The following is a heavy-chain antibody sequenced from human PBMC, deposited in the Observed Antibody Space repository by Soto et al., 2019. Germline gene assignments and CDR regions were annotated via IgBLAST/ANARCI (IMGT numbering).Heavy chain of an antibody. CDR2: MHYSGAT. D-gene: IGHD2-21*02. CDR3: VRTAREGAVAPHWFDR. V-gene: IGHV4-39*01. Sequence: SETLSLTCTASGGSSSSSTYSWGWIRQPPGKGLEWIGSMHYSGATYYNPSLKSRVSISVDTSKSQFSLKLTSVTAAETAVYYCVRTAREGAVAPHWFDRWGQGTQVTVSS. J-gene: IGHJ5*02. CDR1: GGSSSSSTYS.